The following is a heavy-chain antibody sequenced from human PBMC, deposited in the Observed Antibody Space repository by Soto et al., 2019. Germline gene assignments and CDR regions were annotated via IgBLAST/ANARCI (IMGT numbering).Heavy chain of an antibody. CDR3: TRGGYNEGGFDY. Sequence: PGGSLRLSCVASGFTFNSYDMNWVRQAPGKGLEWVSSLNSHDGLTHYADSVKGRLAISRDNAKNSLYLQMNSLRVEDTAVYYCTRGGYNEGGFDYWGQGNLVTVST. V-gene: IGHV3-21*01. J-gene: IGHJ4*02. CDR1: GFTFNSYD. D-gene: IGHD5-12*01. CDR2: LNSHDGLT.